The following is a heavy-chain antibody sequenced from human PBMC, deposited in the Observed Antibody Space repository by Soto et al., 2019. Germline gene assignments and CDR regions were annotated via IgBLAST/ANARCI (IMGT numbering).Heavy chain of an antibody. CDR2: IYWDDKK. D-gene: IGHD1-20*01. CDR3: ANRMTGTTDDAFDI. J-gene: IGHJ3*02. Sequence: QITLKESGPTLVKPTQTLTLTCTFSGFSLSNRGMGVGWIRQPPGKALEWLALIYWDDKKRYSPSLKSRLTIAKDTSKNQVVLTMTNMDPVDTSTYYCANRMTGTTDDAFDIWGQGTMVTVSS. V-gene: IGHV2-5*02. CDR1: GFSLSNRGMG.